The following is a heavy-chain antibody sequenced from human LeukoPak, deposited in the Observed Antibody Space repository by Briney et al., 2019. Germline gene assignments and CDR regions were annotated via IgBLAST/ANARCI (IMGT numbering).Heavy chain of an antibody. CDR2: ISPYNGNT. CDR1: GYTFISYG. Sequence: GASVKVSCKASGYTFISYGISWVRQAPGQGLEWMGWISPYNGNTNYAQKLQGRVTMTTDTSTSTAYMELRSLTSDDTAVYYCARDMEQWLVRAFGIWGQGTMVTVSS. J-gene: IGHJ3*02. D-gene: IGHD6-19*01. CDR3: ARDMEQWLVRAFGI. V-gene: IGHV1-18*01.